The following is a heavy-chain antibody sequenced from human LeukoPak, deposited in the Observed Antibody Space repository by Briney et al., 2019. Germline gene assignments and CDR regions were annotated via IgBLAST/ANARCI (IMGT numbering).Heavy chain of an antibody. D-gene: IGHD5-12*01. V-gene: IGHV3-48*01. CDR1: GFTFSSYS. J-gene: IGHJ4*02. Sequence: PGGSLRLSCAASGFTFSSYSMNWVRQAPGKGLEWVSYISSSSSTIYYADSVKGRFTISRDNSKNTLYLQMNSLRAEDTAVYYCAKLYSGYDFPIDYWGQGTLVTVSS. CDR3: AKLYSGYDFPIDY. CDR2: ISSSSSTI.